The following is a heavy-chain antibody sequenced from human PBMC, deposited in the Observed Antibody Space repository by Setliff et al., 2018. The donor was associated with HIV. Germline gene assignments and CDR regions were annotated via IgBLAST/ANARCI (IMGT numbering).Heavy chain of an antibody. CDR3: ARDPGVGSDS. CDR2: IYYSGST. V-gene: IGHV4-31*03. Sequence: KTSETLSLTCTVSGDSISSGGYYWSWIRQFPGKGLEWIGYIYYSGSTYYNPSLQSRLTMSVDTSKNQFSLRLTSVTAADTAIYYCARDPGVGSDSWGQGILVTVSS. CDR1: GDSISSGGYY. D-gene: IGHD3-10*01. J-gene: IGHJ4*02.